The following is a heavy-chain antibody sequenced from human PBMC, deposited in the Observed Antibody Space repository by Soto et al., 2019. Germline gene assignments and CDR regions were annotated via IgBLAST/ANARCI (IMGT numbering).Heavy chain of an antibody. J-gene: IGHJ5*02. V-gene: IGHV3-7*03. Sequence: GGSLRLSCAASGFDFSRYWMSWVRQAPGKGLEWVANIRQDGSETYYVESVEGRFTISRDNAENALFLQMNRLRAEDTAVYYCVRIVYCNSTSCPRWFDPWGRGTLVTVSS. CDR1: GFDFSRYW. D-gene: IGHD2-2*01. CDR2: IRQDGSET. CDR3: VRIVYCNSTSCPRWFDP.